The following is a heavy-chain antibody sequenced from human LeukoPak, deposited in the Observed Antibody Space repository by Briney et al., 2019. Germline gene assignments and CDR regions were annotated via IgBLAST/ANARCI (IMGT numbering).Heavy chain of an antibody. J-gene: IGHJ3*02. Sequence: SETLSLTCAVSGGSISSNNWWSWVRQPPGKGLEWIGNIYHSGTTHYNPSLKSRVTISVDKSKNQFSLKLNSVTAADTAVYYCAKSNGHGLIDIWGQGTMVTVSS. D-gene: IGHD2-8*01. CDR2: IYHSGTT. CDR3: AKSNGHGLIDI. CDR1: GGSISSNNW. V-gene: IGHV4-4*02.